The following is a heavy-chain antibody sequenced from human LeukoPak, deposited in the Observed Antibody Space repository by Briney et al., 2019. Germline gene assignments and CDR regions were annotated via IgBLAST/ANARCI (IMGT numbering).Heavy chain of an antibody. V-gene: IGHV1-18*01. J-gene: IGHJ4*02. D-gene: IGHD4-23*01. CDR2: ISAYNGNT. CDR3: ARDRGNSGDY. CDR1: GYTFTSYG. Sequence: ASVKVSCKASGYTFTSYGISWVRQAPGQGLEWMGWISAYNGNTNYAQNLQGRVTMTRDTSTSTVYMELSSLRSEDTAVYYCARDRGNSGDYWGQGTLVTVSS.